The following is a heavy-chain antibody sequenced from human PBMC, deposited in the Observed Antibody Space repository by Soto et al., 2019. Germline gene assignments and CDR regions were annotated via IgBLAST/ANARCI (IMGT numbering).Heavy chain of an antibody. Sequence: QVQLVQSGAEVKKPGASVKVSCEASGYTFTSYTMHWVRQAPGQRLEWMGWINAGNGNTKYSQTFQGRVTITRDTSASTAYMELSSLRPEDTGVYDCATLCGGYCYSSDDWGEGTLVTVSS. D-gene: IGHD2-21*02. J-gene: IGHJ4*02. V-gene: IGHV1-3*01. CDR1: GYTFTSYT. CDR2: INAGNGNT. CDR3: ATLCGGYCYSSDD.